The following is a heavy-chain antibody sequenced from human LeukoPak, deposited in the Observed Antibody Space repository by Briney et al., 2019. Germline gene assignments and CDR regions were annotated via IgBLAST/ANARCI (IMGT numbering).Heavy chain of an antibody. V-gene: IGHV3-23*01. J-gene: IGHJ4*02. CDR2: ISGSGGST. Sequence: PGGSLRLSCAASGFTFSSYAMSWVRQAPGKGLEWVSVISGSGGSTYHADSVKGRFTISRDNSKNTLYLQMNSLRAEDTALYYASGHGSSSYWGQGTLVAVSS. CDR3: SGHGSSSY. D-gene: IGHD6-13*01. CDR1: GFTFSSYA.